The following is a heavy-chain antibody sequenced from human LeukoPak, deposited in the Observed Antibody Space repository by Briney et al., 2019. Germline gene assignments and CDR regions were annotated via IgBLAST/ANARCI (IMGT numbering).Heavy chain of an antibody. V-gene: IGHV1-18*01. CDR2: VSGNNGNT. CDR1: GYTFTTYG. Sequence: ASVKVSCKASGYTFTTYGISWVRQAPGQGLEWMGWVSGNNGNTNYAQKLQGRVTMTTDTSTSTAYMELRSLRSDDTAVYYCARGTLELRYFDWLPDYWGQGTLVTVSS. CDR3: ARGTLELRYFDWLPDY. D-gene: IGHD3-9*01. J-gene: IGHJ4*02.